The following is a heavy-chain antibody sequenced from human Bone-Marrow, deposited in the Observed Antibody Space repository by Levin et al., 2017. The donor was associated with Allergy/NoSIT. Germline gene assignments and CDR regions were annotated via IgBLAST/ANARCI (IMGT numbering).Heavy chain of an antibody. J-gene: IGHJ6*02. Sequence: SGPTLVKPTETLTLTCTVSGFSLSNARMGVSWIRQPPGKALEWLAHIFSNDEKSYSTSLKSRLTISKDTSKSQVVLTMTNMDPVDTATYYCARICDPEVYSSGWHLGIYGMDVWGQGTTVTVSS. CDR2: IFSNDEK. D-gene: IGHD6-19*01. CDR1: GFSLSNARMG. CDR3: ARICDPEVYSSGWHLGIYGMDV. V-gene: IGHV2-26*01.